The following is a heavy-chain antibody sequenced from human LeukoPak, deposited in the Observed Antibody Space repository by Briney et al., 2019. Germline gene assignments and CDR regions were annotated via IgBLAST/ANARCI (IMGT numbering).Heavy chain of an antibody. CDR1: GYTFTGYY. Sequence: ASVKVSCKASGYTFTGYYMHWVRQAPGQGLEWMGWINPNSGGTNYAQKFQGRVTMTRDTSISTAYMELSRLRSDDTAVYYCARDRPLYSSRWYGDYNYMDVWGKGTTVTISS. J-gene: IGHJ6*03. CDR2: INPNSGGT. V-gene: IGHV1-2*02. D-gene: IGHD6-19*01. CDR3: ARDRPLYSSRWYGDYNYMDV.